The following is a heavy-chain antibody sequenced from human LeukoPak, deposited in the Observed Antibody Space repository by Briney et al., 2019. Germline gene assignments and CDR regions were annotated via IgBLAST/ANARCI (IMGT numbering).Heavy chain of an antibody. CDR2: IRYDGSNK. CDR3: AKPTLGVVVPAAFTF. J-gene: IGHJ4*02. CDR1: GFTFSSYG. Sequence: GGSLRLSCAASGFTFSSYGMHWVRQAPGKGLEWVAFIRYDGSNKYYADSVKGRFTISRDNSKNTLYLQMNSLRAEDTAVYYCAKPTLGVVVPAAFTFWGQGTLVTVSS. D-gene: IGHD2-2*01. V-gene: IGHV3-30*02.